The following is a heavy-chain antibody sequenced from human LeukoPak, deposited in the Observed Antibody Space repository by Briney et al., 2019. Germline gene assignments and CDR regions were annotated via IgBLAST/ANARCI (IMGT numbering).Heavy chain of an antibody. CDR2: IHSGGTT. CDR3: ARDSDSGYGPFAP. J-gene: IGHJ5*02. CDR1: GFTVSNNY. D-gene: IGHD5-12*01. V-gene: IGHV3-53*01. Sequence: GGSLRLSYAASGFTVSNNYMSWVRQAPGKGLEWVSVIHSGGTTNYADSVQGRFTISRDNSKTTVYLHMNSLRAEDTAVYYCARDSDSGYGPFAPWGQGTLVTASS.